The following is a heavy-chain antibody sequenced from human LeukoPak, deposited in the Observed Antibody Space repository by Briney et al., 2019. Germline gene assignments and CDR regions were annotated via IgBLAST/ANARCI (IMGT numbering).Heavy chain of an antibody. D-gene: IGHD2-15*01. CDR2: TNSGGNT. CDR3: ARVKEPSGLFY. V-gene: IGHV3-53*03. CDR1: GLTVSGNS. J-gene: IGHJ4*02. Sequence: GGSLRLSCVVSGLTVSGNSMSWVRQPPGKGLEWVSTTNSGGNTYYCDSLRGRFTVSRDKSKNTLYLQMNSLRAEGPAVYYCARVKEPSGLFYWGQGAQVTLSS.